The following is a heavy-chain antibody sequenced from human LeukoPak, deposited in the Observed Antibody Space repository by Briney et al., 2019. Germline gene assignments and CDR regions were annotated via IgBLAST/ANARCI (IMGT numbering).Heavy chain of an antibody. CDR1: GGSISSGGYY. V-gene: IGHV4-30-2*01. CDR3: ARDLRHDCSSTSCYRWFDP. D-gene: IGHD2-2*01. Sequence: SETLSLTCTVSGGSISSGGYYWSWIRQPPGKGLEWIGYIYHSGSTYYNPSLKSRVTISVDRAKNQFSLKLSSVTAADTAVYYCARDLRHDCSSTSCYRWFDPWGQGTLVTVSS. J-gene: IGHJ5*02. CDR2: IYHSGST.